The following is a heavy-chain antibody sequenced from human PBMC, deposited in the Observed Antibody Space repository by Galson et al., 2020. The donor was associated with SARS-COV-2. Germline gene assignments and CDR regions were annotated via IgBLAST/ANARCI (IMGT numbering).Heavy chain of an antibody. J-gene: IGHJ4*02. CDR1: GGSFRYFY. D-gene: IGHD3-3*01. V-gene: IGHV4-34*01. Sequence: SETLSLTCAVYGGSFRYFYWSWIRQPPGKGLEWIGEINHSGGTTYNPSLKSRVTISIDTSKNQYSLKLTSVTAADTAVYDGAGDFWGGSKMAGYWGQGTLVTVSS. CDR2: INHSGGT. CDR3: AGDFWGGSKMAGY.